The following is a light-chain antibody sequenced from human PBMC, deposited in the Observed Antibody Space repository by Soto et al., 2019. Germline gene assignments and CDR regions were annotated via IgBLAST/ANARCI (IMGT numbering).Light chain of an antibody. CDR1: QSISNY. J-gene: IGKJ1*01. CDR3: QQTYSTPRT. CDR2: TAS. Sequence: DVQMTQSPSSLSASVGARVTIPCRAIQSISNYLNCYKQTPGKAPRFLFYTASSLQTGVPSRFSGSGSGTDFTLTISSLHPEDFVTYYCQQTYSTPRTFGQGTKVEIK. V-gene: IGKV1-39*01.